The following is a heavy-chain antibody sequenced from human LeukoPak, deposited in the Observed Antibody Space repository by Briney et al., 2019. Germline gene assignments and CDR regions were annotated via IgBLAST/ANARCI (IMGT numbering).Heavy chain of an antibody. CDR2: INPNSGGT. Sequence: ASVKASCKASGYTFTGYYLHWVRQAPGQGLEWMGWINPNSGGTNYAQKFQGRVTMTRDTSITTAYMELSRLRSDDTAVYYCAKNLRAVAATNWFDPWGQGTLVTVSS. D-gene: IGHD6-19*01. V-gene: IGHV1-2*02. J-gene: IGHJ5*02. CDR3: AKNLRAVAATNWFDP. CDR1: GYTFTGYY.